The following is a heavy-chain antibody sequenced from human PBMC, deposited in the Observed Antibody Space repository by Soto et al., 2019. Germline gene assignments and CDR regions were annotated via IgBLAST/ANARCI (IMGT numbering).Heavy chain of an antibody. Sequence: SETLSLTCTVSGGSISSSYYYWGWIRQPPGKGLEWIGSIYYSGNTYYKPSLKSRVTISVDTSRNQFSLNLSSVTAADTAVYYFSRHAGSGTYFSRFDYWGQGTLVTVSS. CDR3: SRHAGSGTYFSRFDY. D-gene: IGHD3-10*01. J-gene: IGHJ4*02. CDR1: GGSISSSYYY. CDR2: IYYSGNT. V-gene: IGHV4-39*01.